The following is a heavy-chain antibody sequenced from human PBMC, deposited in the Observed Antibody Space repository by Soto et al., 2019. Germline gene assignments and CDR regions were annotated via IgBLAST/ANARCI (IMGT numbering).Heavy chain of an antibody. J-gene: IGHJ4*02. CDR1: GYTFTSYY. V-gene: IGHV1-46*01. CDR3: ARASMLLGAYFDS. CDR2: INPSGGST. Sequence: QVQLVQSGAEVKKPGASVKVSCKASGYTFTSYYMHWVRQAPGQGLEWMGIINPSGGSTSYAQKFQGGVTMPRDTSTSTVYRELSSLRSEDAAVYYCARASMLLGAYFDSWGQGTLVTVSS. D-gene: IGHD2-15*01.